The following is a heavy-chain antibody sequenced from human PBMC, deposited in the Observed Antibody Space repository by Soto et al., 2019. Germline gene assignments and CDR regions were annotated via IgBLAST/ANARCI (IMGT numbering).Heavy chain of an antibody. CDR3: AKDRPAAHGVCYFCQYYYYVMDV. V-gene: IGHV3-30*18. CDR1: GFTFSSYG. J-gene: IGHJ6*02. CDR2: ISYDGSNK. Sequence: PGGSLRLSCAASGFTFSSYGMHWVRQAPGKGLEWVAVISYDGSNKYYADSVKGRFTISRDNSKNTLYLQMNSLRAEDTAVYYCAKDRPAAHGVCYFCQYYYYVMDVWGQGTTVPVSS. D-gene: IGHD2-8*01.